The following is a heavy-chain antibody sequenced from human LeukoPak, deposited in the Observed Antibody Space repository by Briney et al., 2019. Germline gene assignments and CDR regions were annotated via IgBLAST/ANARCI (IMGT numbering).Heavy chain of an antibody. CDR1: GGTFSSYA. Sequence: SVKVSCKASGGTFSSYAISWVRQAPGQGLEWMGGSSPIVGTANDAQKFQGRVTITAEESTSTAYMEMSSLRSEDTAVYYCARDHGPYDAFDIWGQGTMVTVSS. V-gene: IGHV1-69*13. CDR3: ARDHGPYDAFDI. CDR2: SSPIVGTA. J-gene: IGHJ3*02.